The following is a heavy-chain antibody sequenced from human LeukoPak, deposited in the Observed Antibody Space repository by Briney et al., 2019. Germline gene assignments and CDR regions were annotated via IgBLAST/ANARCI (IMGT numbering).Heavy chain of an antibody. Sequence: EASVKVSCKASGSTFSSYAISWVRQAPGQGLEWMGGIIPMFGTANYAEKFQGRVTITADESTSTAYMELSSLISEDTAVYYCAKSSAGSSTIFRVVHYYYYYVDVWGKGTTVTVSS. D-gene: IGHD3-3*01. V-gene: IGHV1-69*01. CDR1: GSTFSSYA. CDR3: AKSSAGSSTIFRVVHYYYYYVDV. J-gene: IGHJ6*03. CDR2: IIPMFGTA.